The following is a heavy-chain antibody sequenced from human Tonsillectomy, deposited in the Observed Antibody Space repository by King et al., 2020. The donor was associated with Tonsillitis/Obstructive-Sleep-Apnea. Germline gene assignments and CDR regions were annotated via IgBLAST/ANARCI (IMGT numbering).Heavy chain of an antibody. CDR2: ITTNTGNP. D-gene: IGHD3-3*01. CDR1: GYPFPSYA. J-gene: IGHJ4*02. Sequence: VPLVPSGSALQPPGASVKVSCPASGYPFPSYAMNWVRQAPGQGLEWLGWITTNTGNPTYAQGFPGRFVFSLDTSVSTAYLQISSLKAEATAVYYCARGGFLELLGHESDYGGQGTLVTVSS. V-gene: IGHV7-4-1*02. CDR3: ARGGFLELLGHESDY.